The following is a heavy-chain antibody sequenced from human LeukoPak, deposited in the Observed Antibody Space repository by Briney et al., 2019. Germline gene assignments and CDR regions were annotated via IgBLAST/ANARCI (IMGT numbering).Heavy chain of an antibody. CDR1: GFTFSSYG. Sequence: GRSLGLSCAASGFTFSSYGMHWVRQAPGKGLEWVAVIWYDGSNKYYADSVKGRFTISRDNSKNTLYLQMNSLRAEDTAVYYCARDSSRYAFDYWGQGTLVTVSS. J-gene: IGHJ4*02. V-gene: IGHV3-33*01. CDR2: IWYDGSNK. CDR3: ARDSSRYAFDY. D-gene: IGHD6-13*01.